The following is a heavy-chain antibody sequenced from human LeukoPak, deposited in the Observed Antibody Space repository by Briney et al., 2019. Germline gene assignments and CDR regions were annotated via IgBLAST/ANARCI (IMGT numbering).Heavy chain of an antibody. CDR1: GGSISSGGYY. Sequence: SETLSLTCTVSGGSISSGGYYWSWIRQPPGKGLEWIGYIYHSGSTYYNPSLKSRVTISVDRSKNQFSLKLSSVTAADTAVYYCARYDSSGYYYSSFDYWGQGTLVTVSS. V-gene: IGHV4-30-2*01. CDR2: IYHSGST. J-gene: IGHJ4*02. D-gene: IGHD3-22*01. CDR3: ARYDSSGYYYSSFDY.